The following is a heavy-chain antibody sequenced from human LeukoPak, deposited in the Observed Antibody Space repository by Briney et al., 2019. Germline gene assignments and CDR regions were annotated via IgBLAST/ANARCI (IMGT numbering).Heavy chain of an antibody. Sequence: GRSLRLSCVGSGYSFDEYAMHWVRQVPGKGLEWVSGINWKSDKIGYADSVKGRFTISRDNSKNSLYLQMNSLRVEDTALYYCAKDRYCTSSSCPIDYWGQGTMSPSPQ. CDR1: GYSFDEYA. CDR2: INWKSDKI. V-gene: IGHV3-9*01. D-gene: IGHD2-2*01. CDR3: AKDRYCTSSSCPIDY. J-gene: IGHJ4*02.